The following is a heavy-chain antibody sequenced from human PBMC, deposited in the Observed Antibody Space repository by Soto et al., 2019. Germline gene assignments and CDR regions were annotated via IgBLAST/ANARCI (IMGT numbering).Heavy chain of an antibody. Sequence: LVESGGGVVQPGESLRLSCTASGFTFRSLPMHWVRQAPGKGLEWVAAISNDGSSAYYSDSVKGRFTISRDNTKNTLYLQMTSLRAEDAALYYCATGQGFYYDTRRFWGQGTLVTVSS. V-gene: IGHV3-30-3*02. CDR3: ATGQGFYYDTRRF. CDR2: ISNDGSSA. CDR1: GFTFRSLP. D-gene: IGHD3-16*01. J-gene: IGHJ4*02.